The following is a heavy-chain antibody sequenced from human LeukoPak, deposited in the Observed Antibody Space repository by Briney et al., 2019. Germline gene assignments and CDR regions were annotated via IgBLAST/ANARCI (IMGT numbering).Heavy chain of an antibody. J-gene: IGHJ4*02. D-gene: IGHD7-27*01. CDR1: GFTFDDYA. CDR2: ISWNSGSI. V-gene: IGHV3-9*01. CDR3: ARGGPTGALDD. Sequence: GRSRRLSCAASGFTFDDYAMHWVRQAPGKGLEWVSGISWNSGSIGYADSVKGRFTISRDNAKNSLYLQMNSLRAEDTALYYCARGGPTGALDDWGQGTLLTVSS.